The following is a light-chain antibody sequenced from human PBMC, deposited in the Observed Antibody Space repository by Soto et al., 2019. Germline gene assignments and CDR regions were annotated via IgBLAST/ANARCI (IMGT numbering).Light chain of an antibody. CDR2: GVT. CDR1: TXDIGNYNA. Sequence: QSVLTQPASVSGSPGQSITIPCTGTTXDIGNYNAVSWYQQHPGKAPKLIIYGVTNRPSGVSDRFSGSKSGNTASLTISGLQAEDEADYYCGSWTTYRPYVFATGTKVTVL. V-gene: IGLV2-14*01. CDR3: GSWTTYRPYV. J-gene: IGLJ1*01.